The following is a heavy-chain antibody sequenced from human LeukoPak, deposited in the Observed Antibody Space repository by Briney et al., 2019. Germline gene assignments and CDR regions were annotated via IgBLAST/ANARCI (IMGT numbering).Heavy chain of an antibody. Sequence: ASVTVSCKASGYTFTSYYMHWVRQAPGQGLEWMGIINPSGGSTSYAQKFQGRVTMTGDTSTSTVYMELSSLRSEDTAVYYCARVNVYYDSSGYPTFDYWGQGTLVTVSS. CDR3: ARVNVYYDSSGYPTFDY. V-gene: IGHV1-46*01. CDR1: GYTFTSYY. D-gene: IGHD3-22*01. J-gene: IGHJ4*02. CDR2: INPSGGST.